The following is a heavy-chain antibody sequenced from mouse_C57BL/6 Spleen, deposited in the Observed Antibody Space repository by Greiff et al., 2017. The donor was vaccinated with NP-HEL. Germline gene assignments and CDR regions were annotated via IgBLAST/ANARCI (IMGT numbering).Heavy chain of an antibody. CDR3: ARDDGYYYAMDY. CDR1: GYIFTSYW. Sequence: VQLQQSGAELVKPGASVKLSCKASGYIFTSYWMHWVKQRPGRGLEWIGRIDTNSGGTKYNEKFKSKATLTVDKPSSTAYMQLSSLTSEDSAVYSCARDDGYYYAMDYWGQGTSVTVSS. J-gene: IGHJ4*01. D-gene: IGHD2-3*01. CDR2: IDTNSGGT. V-gene: IGHV1-72*01.